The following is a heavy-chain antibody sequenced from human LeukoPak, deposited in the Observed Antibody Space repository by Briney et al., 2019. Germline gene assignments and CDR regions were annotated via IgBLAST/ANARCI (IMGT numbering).Heavy chain of an antibody. J-gene: IGHJ4*02. CDR3: AHGTMYQLDS. CDR1: GFTFSSHG. V-gene: IGHV3-23*01. Sequence: GGSLRLSCAASGFTFSSHGMSWVRQAPGKGLEWVSGIIGGAGSTYYADSVRGRFTISGDNSKNTLYLQMNSLRADDTAVYYCAHGTMYQLDSWGQGTLVTVSS. D-gene: IGHD2-2*01. CDR2: IIGGAGST.